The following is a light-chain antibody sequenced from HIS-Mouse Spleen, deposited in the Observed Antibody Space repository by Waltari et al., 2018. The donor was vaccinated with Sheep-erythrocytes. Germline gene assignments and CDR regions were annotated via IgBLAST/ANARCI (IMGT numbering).Light chain of an antibody. V-gene: IGLV2-11*01. CDR2: DVS. Sequence: QSALTQPRSVSGSPGQSVTISCTGTSSDVGGYNYVSWYQQHPGKAPKLMIYDVSNRPSGVPDRFSGSKSGNTASLTIAELQAEDEADYYCCSYAGSYTLVFGGGTKLTVL. CDR3: CSYAGSYTLV. J-gene: IGLJ2*01. CDR1: SSDVGGYNY.